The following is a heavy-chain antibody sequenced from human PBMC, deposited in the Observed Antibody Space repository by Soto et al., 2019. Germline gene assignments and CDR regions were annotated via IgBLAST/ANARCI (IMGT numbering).Heavy chain of an antibody. CDR3: AKDRRLGYCSSTRCSNYYYYGMDV. V-gene: IGHV3-30*18. CDR2: ISYDGSNK. CDR1: GFTFSSYG. D-gene: IGHD2-2*01. J-gene: IGHJ6*02. Sequence: QVQLVESGGGVVQPGRSLRLSCAASGFTFSSYGMHWVRQAPGKGLEWVAVISYDGSNKYYADSVKGRFTISRDNSKNTLYLQMNSLRAEDTAVYYCAKDRRLGYCSSTRCSNYYYYGMDVWGQGTTVTVSS.